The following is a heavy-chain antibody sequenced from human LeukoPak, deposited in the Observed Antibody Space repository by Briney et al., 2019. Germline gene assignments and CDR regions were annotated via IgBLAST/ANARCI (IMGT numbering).Heavy chain of an antibody. CDR1: GFTFSSYE. CDR3: AGYYDSSGYLDY. CDR2: ISSSGSTI. Sequence: GGSLRLSCAASGFTFSSYEMNWVRQAPGKGLEWVSYISSSGSTIYYADSVKGRFTISRDNAKNSLYLQMSSLRAEDTAVYYCAGYYDSSGYLDYWGQGNLVTVSP. J-gene: IGHJ4*02. V-gene: IGHV3-48*03. D-gene: IGHD3-22*01.